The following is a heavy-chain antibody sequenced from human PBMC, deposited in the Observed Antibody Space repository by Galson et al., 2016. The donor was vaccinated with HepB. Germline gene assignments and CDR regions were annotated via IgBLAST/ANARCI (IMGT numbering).Heavy chain of an antibody. D-gene: IGHD2-21*02. V-gene: IGHV3-30-3*01. CDR3: AKVGDPLFFNFDY. CDR1: GFTFNTYT. J-gene: IGHJ4*02. Sequence: SLRLSCAASGFTFNTYTMHWVRQAPGKGLEWVAFISYDGIDKYYADSVKGRCTISRDNSKNTLFLKINNLRPDDTAMYYCAKVGDPLFFNFDYWGQGTLLTVSS. CDR2: ISYDGIDK.